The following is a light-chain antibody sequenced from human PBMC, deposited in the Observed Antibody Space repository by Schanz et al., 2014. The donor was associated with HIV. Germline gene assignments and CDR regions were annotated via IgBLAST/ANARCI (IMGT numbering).Light chain of an antibody. Sequence: ELVLTQSPATLSMSPGEEATLSCRASQSVSSYLAWYQQKPGQAPRLLIYGASSRATGIPDRFSGSGSGTDFTLTISRLEPEDFAVYYCQQYGSSFGPGTKVDIK. CDR1: QSVSSY. CDR3: QQYGSS. CDR2: GAS. V-gene: IGKV3-20*01. J-gene: IGKJ3*01.